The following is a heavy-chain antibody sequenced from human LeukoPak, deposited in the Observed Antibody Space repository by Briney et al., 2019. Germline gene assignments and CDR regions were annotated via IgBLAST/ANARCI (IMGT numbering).Heavy chain of an antibody. CDR2: IYTSGST. Sequence: SETLSLTCTVSGGSIGSYYWSWIRQPPGKGLEWIGYIYTSGSTNYNPSLKSRVTISVDTSKNQFSLKLSSVTAADTAVYYCARLDRYYYYMDVWGKGTTVTVSS. V-gene: IGHV4-4*09. CDR3: ARLDRYYYYMDV. CDR1: GGSIGSYY. J-gene: IGHJ6*03. D-gene: IGHD3-22*01.